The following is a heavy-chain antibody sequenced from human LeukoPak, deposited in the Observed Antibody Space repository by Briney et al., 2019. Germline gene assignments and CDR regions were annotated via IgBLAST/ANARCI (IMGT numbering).Heavy chain of an antibody. CDR3: ARARGYSGYDWGGFDY. D-gene: IGHD5-12*01. CDR2: IGTAGDT. J-gene: IGHJ4*02. CDR1: GFTFSSYD. V-gene: IGHV3-13*01. Sequence: GGSLRLSCAASGFTFSSYDMHWVRQATGKGLEWVSAIGTAGDTYYPGSVKGRLTISRENAKNSLYLQMNSLRAGDTAVYYCARARGYSGYDWGGFDYWGQGTLVTVSS.